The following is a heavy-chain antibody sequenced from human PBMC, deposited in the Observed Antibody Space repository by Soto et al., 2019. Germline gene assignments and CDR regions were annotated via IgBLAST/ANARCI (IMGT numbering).Heavy chain of an antibody. V-gene: IGHV4-4*07. CDR2: VYATGTT. Sequence: SETLSLTCNVSGGSISKFYWAWIRKTAGNGLEWMGRVYATGTTDYNPSLRSRVAMSVDISKKTFSLRLRSVTGADSGVYYCVRDGSKSLRDWFDTWGQGILVTGSS. CDR3: VRDGSKSLRDWFDT. CDR1: GGSISKFY. J-gene: IGHJ5*02.